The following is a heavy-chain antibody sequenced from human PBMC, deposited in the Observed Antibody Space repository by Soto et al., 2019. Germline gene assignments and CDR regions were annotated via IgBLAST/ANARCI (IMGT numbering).Heavy chain of an antibody. D-gene: IGHD3-22*01. CDR2: INAGNGNT. CDR3: ARDRDEYYDSSGPIYYYYGMDV. Sequence: QVQLVQSGAEVKKPGASVKVSCKASGYTFTSYAMHWVRQAPGQRLEWMGWINAGNGNTKYSQKFQGRVTITRDTAASTAYRELSSRRSEDTAVYYCARDRDEYYDSSGPIYYYYGMDVWGQGTTVTVSS. J-gene: IGHJ6*02. V-gene: IGHV1-3*01. CDR1: GYTFTSYA.